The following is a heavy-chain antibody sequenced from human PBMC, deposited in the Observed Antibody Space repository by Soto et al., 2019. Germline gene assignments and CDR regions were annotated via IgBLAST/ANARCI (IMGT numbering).Heavy chain of an antibody. D-gene: IGHD3-16*01. J-gene: IGHJ4*02. V-gene: IGHV4-4*02. Sequence: QVQLQESGPGLVKPSGTLSLTCAVSGGSFSSAYWWSWVRQPPGKGLEWIGEIYDSGNRNYIPSLKSRVTISVDKSKNQFSLKLSSVTAADTAIYYCARGGGVTTRWYEGGFDSWGQGTLVTVSS. CDR2: IYDSGNR. CDR1: GGSFSSAYW. CDR3: ARGGGVTTRWYEGGFDS.